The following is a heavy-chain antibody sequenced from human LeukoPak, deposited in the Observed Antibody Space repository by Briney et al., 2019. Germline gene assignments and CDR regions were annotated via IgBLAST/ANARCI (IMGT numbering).Heavy chain of an antibody. CDR2: INSDGSEI. V-gene: IGHV3-74*01. CDR3: GREDISNSWYIDY. D-gene: IGHD6-13*01. J-gene: IGHJ4*02. CDR1: GFTFSTYW. Sequence: GGSLRLSCGASGFTFSTYWMHWVRQAPGKGLVWVSRINSDGSEITYADSVKGRFTMSRDNAKNTLYLQVNSLRAEDTAVSYCGREDISNSWYIDYWGQGTLVTVSS.